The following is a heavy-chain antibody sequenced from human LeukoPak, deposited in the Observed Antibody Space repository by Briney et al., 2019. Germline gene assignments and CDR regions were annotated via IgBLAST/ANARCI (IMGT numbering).Heavy chain of an antibody. V-gene: IGHV4-59*08. J-gene: IGHJ4*02. Sequence: SETLSLTCNVSGGSISSYYWTWIRQSPGKGLEWIGYIFDSGGTNHNPSLKSRITISLDMSKKQFSLKLSSVTAADTAVYYCARHSISDIVVVPASYFDYWGQGTLVTVSS. D-gene: IGHD2-2*01. CDR3: ARHSISDIVVVPASYFDY. CDR2: IFDSGGT. CDR1: GGSISSYY.